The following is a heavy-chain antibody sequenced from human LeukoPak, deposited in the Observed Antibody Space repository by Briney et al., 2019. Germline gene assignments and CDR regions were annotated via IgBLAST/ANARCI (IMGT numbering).Heavy chain of an antibody. CDR3: AKEMGPTVHGDY. Sequence: GRSLRLSCAASGFTFSSYAMHWVRQAPGKGLEWVAIISSDGSHKFYADSVKGRFTISRDNSKNTLYLQMDSLRAEDTAVYYCAKEMGPTVHGDYWGQGTLVTVSS. V-gene: IGHV3-30*18. CDR1: GFTFSSYA. J-gene: IGHJ4*02. CDR2: ISSDGSHK. D-gene: IGHD2-8*01.